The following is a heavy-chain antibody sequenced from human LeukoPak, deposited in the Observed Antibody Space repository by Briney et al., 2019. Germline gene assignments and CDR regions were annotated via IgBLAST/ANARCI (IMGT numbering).Heavy chain of an antibody. CDR1: GGTFSTLD. V-gene: IGHV1-69*13. D-gene: IGHD5-12*01. CDR2: ILPLFGPA. Sequence: ASVKVSCKASGGTFSTLDISWVRQAPGHGLEWMGGILPLFGPANYAQKFQDRVTIIADESTTTAYMELSSLRSEDTAVYYCARLGSGYDPGDFWGQGTLVTVST. CDR3: ARLGSGYDPGDF. J-gene: IGHJ4*02.